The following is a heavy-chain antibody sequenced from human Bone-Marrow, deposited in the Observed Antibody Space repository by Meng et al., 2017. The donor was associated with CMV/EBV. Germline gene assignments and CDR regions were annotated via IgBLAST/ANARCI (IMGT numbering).Heavy chain of an antibody. CDR2: IRYDGGNI. V-gene: IGHV3-30*02. Sequence: GESLKISCAASGFTFSNYGMHWVRQAPGKGLEWVAFIRYDGGNIYYADSVMGRFTISRDNSKNTMYLQMNSLRAEDTAVYYCARENTGSYYFDYWGQGTLATVSS. J-gene: IGHJ4*02. CDR1: GFTFSNYG. CDR3: ARENTGSYYFDY. D-gene: IGHD1-26*01.